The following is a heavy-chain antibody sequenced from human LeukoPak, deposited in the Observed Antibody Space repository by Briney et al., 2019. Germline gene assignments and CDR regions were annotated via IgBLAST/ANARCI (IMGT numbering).Heavy chain of an antibody. CDR3: ARRYCSGGSCYAFDY. D-gene: IGHD2-15*01. V-gene: IGHV3-21*01. CDR1: GFTFSSYS. Sequence: GGSLRLSCAASGFTFSSYSMNWVRQAPGKGLEWVSAISNSSSYKYYADSVKGRFTNSRDNAKNSLYLQMNSLRAEDTAVYYCARRYCSGGSCYAFDYWGQGTLVTVSS. CDR2: ISNSSSYK. J-gene: IGHJ4*02.